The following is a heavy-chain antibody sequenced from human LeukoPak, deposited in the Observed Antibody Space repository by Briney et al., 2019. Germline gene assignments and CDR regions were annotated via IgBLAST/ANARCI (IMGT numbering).Heavy chain of an antibody. Sequence: SETLSLTCTVSGGSISSYYWSWIRQPPGKGLEWIGYMYYIGSTNYNPSLKSRVTISIDTSKNQSSLKLSSVTAADTAVYYCARGLITENAFDIWGQGTMVTVSS. CDR2: MYYIGST. V-gene: IGHV4-59*01. D-gene: IGHD1-20*01. CDR3: ARGLITENAFDI. CDR1: GGSISSYY. J-gene: IGHJ3*02.